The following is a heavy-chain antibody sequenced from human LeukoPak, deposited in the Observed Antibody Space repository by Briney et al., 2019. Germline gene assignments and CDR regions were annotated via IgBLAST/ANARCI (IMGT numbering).Heavy chain of an antibody. D-gene: IGHD3-16*01. CDR3: ARVRWGGLYYFDY. Sequence: GRSLRLSCAASGFTFSTYGTHWVRQAPGKGLEWVAVIAYDGKTTYYADSVKGRFTISRDNAKNTLYLQMNSLRAEDTAVYYCARVRWGGLYYFDYWGQGTLVTVSS. V-gene: IGHV3-30*03. CDR2: IAYDGKTT. J-gene: IGHJ4*02. CDR1: GFTFSTYG.